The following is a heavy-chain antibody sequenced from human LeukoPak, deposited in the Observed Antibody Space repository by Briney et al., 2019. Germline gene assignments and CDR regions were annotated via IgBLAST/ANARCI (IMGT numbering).Heavy chain of an antibody. CDR2: IKQDGSEK. V-gene: IGHV3-7*01. J-gene: IGHJ3*02. Sequence: GGSLRPSCAASGFTFSSYWMSWVRQAPGKGLEWVANIKQDGSEKYYVDSVKGRFTISRDNAKNSLYLQMNSLRAEDTAVYYCARGVRSSYYYDSSGYYYGTGDDAFDIWGQGTMVTVSS. D-gene: IGHD3-22*01. CDR1: GFTFSSYW. CDR3: ARGVRSSYYYDSSGYYYGTGDDAFDI.